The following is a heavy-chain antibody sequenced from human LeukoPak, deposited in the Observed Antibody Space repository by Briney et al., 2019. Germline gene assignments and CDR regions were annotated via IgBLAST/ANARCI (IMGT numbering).Heavy chain of an antibody. V-gene: IGHV4-39*01. Sequence: SETLSLTCTVSGGSISSSSYYWVWIRQPPGKGLEGIGSIYYSGSTYYNPSLKSRVTISVDTSKNQFSLKLSSVPAADTAVYYCARHERSMVRGVLDYWGQGTLVTVSS. CDR3: ARHERSMVRGVLDY. CDR1: GGSISSSSYY. CDR2: IYYSGST. D-gene: IGHD3-10*01. J-gene: IGHJ4*02.